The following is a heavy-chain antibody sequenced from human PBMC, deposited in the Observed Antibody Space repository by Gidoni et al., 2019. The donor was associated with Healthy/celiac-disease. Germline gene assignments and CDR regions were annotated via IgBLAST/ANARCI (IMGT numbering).Heavy chain of an antibody. Sequence: EVQLLESGGGLVQPGGSLRLSCAASGFTFSSYAMSWVRQAPGKGLEWVSAISGSGGSTYYADSVKGRFTISRDNSKNTLYLQMNSLRAEDTAVYYCASQYCSGGSCYSYYFDYWGQGTLVTVSS. D-gene: IGHD2-15*01. V-gene: IGHV3-23*01. CDR3: ASQYCSGGSCYSYYFDY. J-gene: IGHJ4*02. CDR2: ISGSGGST. CDR1: GFTFSSYA.